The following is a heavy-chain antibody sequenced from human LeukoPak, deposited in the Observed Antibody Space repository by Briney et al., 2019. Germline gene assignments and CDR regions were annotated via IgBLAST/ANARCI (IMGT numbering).Heavy chain of an antibody. D-gene: IGHD4-17*01. CDR1: GGSVSSGSYY. CDR2: IYYSGST. J-gene: IGHJ6*02. V-gene: IGHV4-61*01. Sequence: PSETLSLTCTVSGGSVSSGSYYWSWIRQPPGKGLEWIGCIYYSGSTNYNPSLKSRVTISVDTSKNQFSLKLSSVTAADTAVYYCARVPVTTLHYYYYYGMDVWGQGTTVTVSS. CDR3: ARVPVTTLHYYYYYGMDV.